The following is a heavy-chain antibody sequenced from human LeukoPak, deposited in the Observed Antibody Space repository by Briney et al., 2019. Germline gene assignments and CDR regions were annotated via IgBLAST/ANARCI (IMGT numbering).Heavy chain of an antibody. D-gene: IGHD5/OR15-5a*01. CDR3: ARSLPFDY. V-gene: IGHV3-66*01. CDR2: IYSGGST. J-gene: IGHJ4*02. Sequence: GGSLRLSCAASGFTFSSYWMTWVRQAPGKGLEWVSVIYSGGSTYYADSVKGRFTISRDNSKNTLYLQMNSLRAEDTAVYYCARSLPFDYWGQGTLVTVSS. CDR1: GFTFSSYW.